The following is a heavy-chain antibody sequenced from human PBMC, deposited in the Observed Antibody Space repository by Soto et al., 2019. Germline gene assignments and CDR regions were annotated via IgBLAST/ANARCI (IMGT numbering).Heavy chain of an antibody. D-gene: IGHD3-22*01. J-gene: IGHJ4*02. CDR2: IYYDGSNK. CDR3: ARDSKDDSSGYYAGFDY. V-gene: IGHV3-33*01. CDR1: GFTFSSYG. Sequence: QVQLVESGGGVVQPGRSLRLSCAVSGFTFSSYGMNWVRQAPGKGLEWVAAIYYDGSNKYYADSVRGRFTISRDNFKNTLYLHMKSLRAEVTAVYYCARDSKDDSSGYYAGFDYWGQGTLVTVSS.